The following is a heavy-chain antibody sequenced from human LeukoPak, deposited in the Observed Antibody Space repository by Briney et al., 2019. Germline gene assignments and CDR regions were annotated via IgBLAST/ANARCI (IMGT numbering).Heavy chain of an antibody. D-gene: IGHD1-26*01. V-gene: IGHV3-23*01. CDR1: EFTFNNYA. J-gene: IGHJ4*02. CDR3: AKDRFPHTTQRPLSFDN. Sequence: GGSLRLSCVASEFTFNNYAMSWVGRPPGRGLDWASALDGSGKNTYYAGSVTGRFTISRDNSRNTVNLQMDSLRAEDTALYYCAKDRFPHTTQRPLSFDNWGQGTVDTVSS. CDR2: LDGSGKNT.